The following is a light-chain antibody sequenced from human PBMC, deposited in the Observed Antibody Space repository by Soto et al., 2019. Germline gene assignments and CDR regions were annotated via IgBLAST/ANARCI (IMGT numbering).Light chain of an antibody. CDR3: QPSYSTPIT. V-gene: IGKV1-39*01. Sequence: DIQMTQSPSSLSASVGDRVTITCRASQSISSYLNWYQQKPGKAPKLLIYAASSLQSGVPSRFSGSGSGTDFTLTISSLPPEDFATYYCQPSYSTPITFGTGTKVDIK. CDR1: QSISSY. J-gene: IGKJ3*01. CDR2: AAS.